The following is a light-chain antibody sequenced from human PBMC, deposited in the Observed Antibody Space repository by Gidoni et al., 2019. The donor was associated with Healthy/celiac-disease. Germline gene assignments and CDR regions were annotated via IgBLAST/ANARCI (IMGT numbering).Light chain of an antibody. CDR3: QQYYSTPTWT. CDR1: QSVLYSSNNKNY. V-gene: IGKV4-1*01. J-gene: IGKJ1*01. Sequence: DIVMTQSPDSLAVSLGERATINCKSSQSVLYSSNNKNYLAWYQQKPGQPPKLLISWASTRESGVPDRFSGSGSGTDFTLTTSSLQAQDVAVYYCQQYYSTPTWTFGQGTKVEIK. CDR2: WAS.